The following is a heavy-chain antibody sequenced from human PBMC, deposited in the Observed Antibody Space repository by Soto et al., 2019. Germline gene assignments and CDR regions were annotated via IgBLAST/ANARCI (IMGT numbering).Heavy chain of an antibody. V-gene: IGHV1-69*02. Sequence: QVQLVQSGAEVKKPGSSVKVSCKASGGTFSSYTISWVRQAPGQGLEWMGRIIPILGIANYAQKFQVRVTITADKSTRTAYMELSSLRSEDTAVYYCARRSVVGVFGGVIAAPTDYWGQGTLVTVSS. D-gene: IGHD3-16*02. CDR2: IIPILGIA. J-gene: IGHJ4*02. CDR3: ARRSVVGVFGGVIAAPTDY. CDR1: GGTFSSYT.